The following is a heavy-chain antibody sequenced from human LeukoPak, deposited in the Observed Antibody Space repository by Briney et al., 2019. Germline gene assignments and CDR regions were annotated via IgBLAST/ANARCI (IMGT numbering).Heavy chain of an antibody. J-gene: IGHJ4*02. CDR2: IRSKAYGGTT. V-gene: IGHV3-49*03. CDR1: GFTFGDYA. CDR3: TRDSIAAPINRLFDY. D-gene: IGHD6-6*01. Sequence: PGGSLRLSCTASGFTFGDYAMSWFRQAPGKGLEWVGFIRSKAYGGTTEYAASVKGRFTISRDDSKSIAYLQMNSLKTEDTAVYYCTRDSIAAPINRLFDYWGQGTLVTVSS.